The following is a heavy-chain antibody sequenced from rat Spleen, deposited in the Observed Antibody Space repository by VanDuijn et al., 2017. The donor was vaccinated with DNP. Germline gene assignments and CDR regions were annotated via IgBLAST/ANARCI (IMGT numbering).Heavy chain of an antibody. CDR2: IDKDSSII. V-gene: IGHV4-2*01. CDR3: ARERAGIDY. CDR1: GFNFNDYW. D-gene: IGHD1-2*01. Sequence: EVKLVESGGGLVQPGRPLKLSCAASGFNFNDYWMGWVRQAPGKGLEWIGEIDKDSSIINYNPSLKDKFTISRDNAQNTLYLQMSKLGSEDTAIYYCARERAGIDYWGQGVKVTVSS. J-gene: IGHJ2*01.